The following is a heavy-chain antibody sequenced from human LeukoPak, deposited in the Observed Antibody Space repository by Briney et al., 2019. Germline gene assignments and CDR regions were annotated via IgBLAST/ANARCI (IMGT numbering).Heavy chain of an antibody. V-gene: IGHV4-4*08. CDR2: IYHSGST. Sequence: PSETLSLTCTVSGGSISNYYWGWIRQPPGKGLEWIEYIYHSGSTNYNPSLKSRVTISVDTSKNQFSLKLSSVTAADTAVYYCAGNYGDYPFDYWGQGTLVTVSS. J-gene: IGHJ4*02. CDR1: GGSISNYY. D-gene: IGHD4-17*01. CDR3: AGNYGDYPFDY.